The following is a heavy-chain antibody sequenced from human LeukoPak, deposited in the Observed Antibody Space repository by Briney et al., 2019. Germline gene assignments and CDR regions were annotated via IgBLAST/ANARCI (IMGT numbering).Heavy chain of an antibody. D-gene: IGHD2-21*02. V-gene: IGHV1-2*02. CDR2: INPNSGGT. J-gene: IGHJ3*02. Sequence: ASVKVSCKASGYTFTSYGISWVRQAPGQGLEWMGWINPNSGGTNYAPKFQGRVTMTRDTSISTAYMELSRLTFDDTTIYYCATTLHIVVVTWHAFDIWGQGTMVTASS. CDR3: ATTLHIVVVTWHAFDI. CDR1: GYTFTSYG.